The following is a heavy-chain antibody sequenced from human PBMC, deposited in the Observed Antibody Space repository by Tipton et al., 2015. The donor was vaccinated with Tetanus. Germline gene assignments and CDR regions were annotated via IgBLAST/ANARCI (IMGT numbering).Heavy chain of an antibody. Sequence: TLSLTCTVSSGSIRSYYWSWIRQPPGTGLEWIGYVYSSGSTHYNPSLKSRVTMSLDTSKTQFSLRLSSVTAADTAVYFCARGVWFGPGPKYYFDYWGQGTLVTVSS. J-gene: IGHJ4*02. D-gene: IGHD3-10*01. V-gene: IGHV4-59*12. CDR2: VYSSGST. CDR1: SGSIRSYY. CDR3: ARGVWFGPGPKYYFDY.